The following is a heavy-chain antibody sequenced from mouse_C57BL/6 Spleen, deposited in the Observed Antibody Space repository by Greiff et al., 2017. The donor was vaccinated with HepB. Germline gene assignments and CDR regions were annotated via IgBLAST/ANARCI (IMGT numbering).Heavy chain of an antibody. CDR2: IDPSDSYT. D-gene: IGHD2-2*01. J-gene: IGHJ2*01. CDR3: ARRSTMVTTLDY. V-gene: IGHV1-69*01. Sequence: VQLQQPGAELVMPGASVKLSCKASGYTFTSYWMHWVKQRPGQGLEWIGEIDPSDSYTNYNQKFKGKSTLTVDKSSSTAYMQLSSLTSEDSAVYYCARRSTMVTTLDYWGQGTTLTVSS. CDR1: GYTFTSYW.